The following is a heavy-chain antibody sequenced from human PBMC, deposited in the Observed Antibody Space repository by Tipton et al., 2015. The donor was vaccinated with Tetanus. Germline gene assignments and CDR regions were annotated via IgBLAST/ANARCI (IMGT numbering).Heavy chain of an antibody. CDR1: GFTFSSYA. CDR2: ISGSGGST. J-gene: IGHJ6*02. CDR3: AKAINWDTAMALKYYYYYYGMDV. V-gene: IGHV3-23*01. D-gene: IGHD5-18*01. Sequence: SLRLSCAASGFTFSSYAMSWVRQAPGKGLEWVSAISGSGGSTYYADSVKGRFTISRDNSKNTLYLQMNSLRAEDTAVYYCAKAINWDTAMALKYYYYYYGMDVWGQGTTVTVSS.